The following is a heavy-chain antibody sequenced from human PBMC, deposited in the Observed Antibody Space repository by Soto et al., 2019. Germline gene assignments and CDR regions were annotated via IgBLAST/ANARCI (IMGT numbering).Heavy chain of an antibody. D-gene: IGHD6-19*01. CDR1: GYTFTSSG. Sequence: ASVKVSCKASGYTFTSSGISWVRQAPGQGLEWMGWISTDNGNTKYAQHLQGRVSMTTDTSTSTAYMELRSLRSDDTAVYYCARDVQSFLSGWFQFYYWGQGTLVPVSS. CDR3: ARDVQSFLSGWFQFYY. J-gene: IGHJ4*02. CDR2: ISTDNGNT. V-gene: IGHV1-18*01.